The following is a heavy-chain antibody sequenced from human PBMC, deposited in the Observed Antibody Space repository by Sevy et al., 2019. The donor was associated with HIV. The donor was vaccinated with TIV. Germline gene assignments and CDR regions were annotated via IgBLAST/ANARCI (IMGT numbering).Heavy chain of an antibody. CDR3: AKDRITMVRGVTVFDY. Sequence: GESLKISCAASGFTFSSYGMHWVRQAPGKGLEWVAFIRYDGSNKYYADSVKGRFTISRDNSKNTLYLQMNSLRAEDTAVYYCAKDRITMVRGVTVFDYWGQGTLVTVSS. D-gene: IGHD3-10*01. CDR1: GFTFSSYG. J-gene: IGHJ4*02. V-gene: IGHV3-30*02. CDR2: IRYDGSNK.